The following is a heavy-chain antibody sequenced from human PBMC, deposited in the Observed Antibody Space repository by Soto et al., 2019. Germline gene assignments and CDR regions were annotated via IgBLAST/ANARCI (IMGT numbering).Heavy chain of an antibody. V-gene: IGHV1-2*04. CDR1: GYTFTGYY. CDR2: INPNSGGT. Sequence: ASVKVSCKASGYTFTGYYMHWVRQAPGQGLEWMGWINPNSGGTNYAQKFQGWVTMTRDTSISTAYMELSRLRSDDTAVYYCATGRLAADGDEGEYNWFDPWGQGTLVTVSS. J-gene: IGHJ5*02. CDR3: ATGRLAADGDEGEYNWFDP. D-gene: IGHD6-13*01.